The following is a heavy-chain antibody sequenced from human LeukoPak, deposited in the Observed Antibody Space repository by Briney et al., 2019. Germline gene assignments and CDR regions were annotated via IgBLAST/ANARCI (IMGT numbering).Heavy chain of an antibody. D-gene: IGHD5-12*01. CDR3: ARHLKERSGYDFAPYYYYYMDV. V-gene: IGHV4-39*01. J-gene: IGHJ6*03. CDR2: IYYSGST. CDR1: GGSISSGSYY. Sequence: SETLSLTCTVSGGSISSGSYYGGWIRQPPGKGLEWIGSIYYSGSTYYNPSLKSRVTISVDTSKNQFSLKLSSVTAADTAMYYCARHLKERSGYDFAPYYYYYMDVWGKGTTVTISS.